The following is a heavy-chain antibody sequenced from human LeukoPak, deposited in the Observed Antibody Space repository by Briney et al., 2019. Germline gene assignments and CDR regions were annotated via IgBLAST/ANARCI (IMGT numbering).Heavy chain of an antibody. J-gene: IGHJ4*02. CDR2: ISGSGGST. CDR3: ARGYSSSWYFFDY. CDR1: GFTFSSYA. D-gene: IGHD6-13*01. Sequence: PGGSLRLSCAASGFTFSSYAMSWVRQAPGKGLEWVSAISGSGGSTYYADSVKGRFTISRDNSKNTLYVRMNSLRAEDTVVYYCARGYSSSWYFFDYWGQGTLVTVSS. V-gene: IGHV3-23*01.